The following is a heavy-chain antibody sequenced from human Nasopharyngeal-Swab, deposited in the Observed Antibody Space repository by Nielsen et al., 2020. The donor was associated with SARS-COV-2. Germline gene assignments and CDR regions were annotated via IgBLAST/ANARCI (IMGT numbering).Heavy chain of an antibody. V-gene: IGHV1-8*01. Sequence: ASVKVSCKASGYTFTSYDINWVRQATGQGLEWMGWMNPNSGNTGYAQKFQGRVTMTRNTSISTAYMELSSLRSEDTAVYYCARDESWAVAGGDAFDIWGQGTMVTVSS. D-gene: IGHD6-19*01. CDR3: ARDESWAVAGGDAFDI. CDR1: GYTFTSYD. CDR2: MNPNSGNT. J-gene: IGHJ3*02.